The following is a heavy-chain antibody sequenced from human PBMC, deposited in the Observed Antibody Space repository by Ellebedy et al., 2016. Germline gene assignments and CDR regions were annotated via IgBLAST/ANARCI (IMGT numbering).Heavy chain of an antibody. J-gene: IGHJ6*02. D-gene: IGHD5-12*01. CDR3: ARDQGDIVATIWITYYYYGMDV. CDR2: ISSSSSYI. CDR1: GFTFSSYS. V-gene: IGHV3-21*01. Sequence: GESLKISXAASGFTFSSYSMNWVRQAPGKGLEWVSSISSSSSYIYYADSVKGRFTISRDNAKNSLYLQMNSLRAEDTAVYYCARDQGDIVATIWITYYYYGMDVWGQGTTVTVSS.